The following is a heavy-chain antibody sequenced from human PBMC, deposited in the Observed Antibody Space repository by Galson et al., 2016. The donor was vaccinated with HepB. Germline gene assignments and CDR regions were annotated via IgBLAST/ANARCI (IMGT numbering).Heavy chain of an antibody. CDR2: IRSKTHSSAT. D-gene: IGHD3-16*01. CDR1: GFIFSGSV. CDR3: SSRDFTHYGVDY. J-gene: IGHJ4*02. V-gene: IGHV3-73*01. Sequence: SLRLSCAGSGFIFSGSVMHWVRQASGKGLEWVGRIRSKTHSSATAYATSVEGRFTISRDDSKHTTYLLMNSLKTEDTAVYYCSSRDFTHYGVDYWGLGTLVIVSS.